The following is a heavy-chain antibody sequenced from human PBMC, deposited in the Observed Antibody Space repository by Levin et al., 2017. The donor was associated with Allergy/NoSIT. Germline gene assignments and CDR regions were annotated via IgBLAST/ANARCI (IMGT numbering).Heavy chain of an antibody. CDR3: ARGLVNGNAAFDI. D-gene: IGHD1-1*01. J-gene: IGHJ3*02. CDR1: GGAFSGYY. V-gene: IGHV4-34*01. Sequence: PGGSLRLSCAVYGGAFSGYYWSWIRQSPGKGLEWIGEMNDGGSANYNPSLKSRVFISVDTSRRQVSLRLRSMTAADSAIYYCARGLVNGNAAFDIWGQGTMVTVSS. CDR2: MNDGGSA.